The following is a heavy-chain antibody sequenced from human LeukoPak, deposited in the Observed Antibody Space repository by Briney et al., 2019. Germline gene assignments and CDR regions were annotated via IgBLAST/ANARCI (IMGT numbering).Heavy chain of an antibody. D-gene: IGHD4-17*01. CDR1: GFTFSAYA. V-gene: IGHV3-23*01. CDR2: IRGGGTSE. J-gene: IGHJ3*02. Sequence: GGSLRLSCTASGFTFSAYAMMWVRQAPGKGPEWVSAIRGGGTSEFYADPVKGRFRISRDNSKDTLFLQMNSLRAEDTAVYYCARDPSGDYIGAFDMWGPGTMVTVSS. CDR3: ARDPSGDYIGAFDM.